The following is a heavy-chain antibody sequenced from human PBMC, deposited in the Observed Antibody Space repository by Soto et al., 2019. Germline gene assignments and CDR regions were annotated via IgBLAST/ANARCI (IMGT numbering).Heavy chain of an antibody. J-gene: IGHJ4*02. CDR1: GGSISSSSYY. CDR2: IYYSGST. D-gene: IGHD6-13*01. Sequence: SETLSLTCTVSGGSISSSSYYWGWIRQPPGKGLEWIGSIYYSGSTNYNPSLKSRVTISVDTSKNQFSLKLSSVTAADTAVYYCARARIAAAGTFPFDYWGQGTLVTVSS. CDR3: ARARIAAAGTFPFDY. V-gene: IGHV4-39*07.